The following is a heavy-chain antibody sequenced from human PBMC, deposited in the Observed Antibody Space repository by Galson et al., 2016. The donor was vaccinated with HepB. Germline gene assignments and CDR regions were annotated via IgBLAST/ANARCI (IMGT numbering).Heavy chain of an antibody. Sequence: ETLSLTCGVSGGSISRNNWWSWVRQPPGKGLEWIGEIFHNGNTNYNPSLKSRVTISVDKSKNQFSLKLSSVTAADTAMYYCARRREYYVNGTYYYLFGYWGHGTLVTFSS. CDR2: IFHNGNT. CDR3: ARRREYYVNGTYYYLFGY. CDR1: GGSISRNNW. J-gene: IGHJ4*01. D-gene: IGHD3-22*01. V-gene: IGHV4-4*02.